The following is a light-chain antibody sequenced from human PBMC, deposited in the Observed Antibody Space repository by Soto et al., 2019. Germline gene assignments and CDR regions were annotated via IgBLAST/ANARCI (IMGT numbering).Light chain of an antibody. J-gene: IGKJ3*01. CDR2: GAS. CDR1: QSVSSSY. V-gene: IGKV3-20*01. Sequence: EIVLMQSPGTLSLSPGERATLSCRASQSVSSSYLAWYQQRPGQAPRLLIFGASYRATGIPDRFSGSGSGTDFTLTISRLEPEDFAVYYCQHYSSSPPEFTFGPGTKVDSK. CDR3: QHYSSSPPEFT.